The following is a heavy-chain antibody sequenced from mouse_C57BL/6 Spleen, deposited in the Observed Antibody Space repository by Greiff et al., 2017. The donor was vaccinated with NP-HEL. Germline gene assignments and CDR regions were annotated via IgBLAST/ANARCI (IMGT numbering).Heavy chain of an antibody. J-gene: IGHJ2*01. CDR1: GYTFTDYY. CDR3: ANYYNVDY. Sequence: EVKLMESGPVLVKPGASVKMSCKASGYTFTDYYMNWVKQSHGKSLEWIGVINPYNGGTSYNQKFKGKATLTVDKSSSTAYMELNSLTSEDSAVYYCANYYNVDYWGQGTTLTVSS. CDR2: INPYNGGT. V-gene: IGHV1-19*01. D-gene: IGHD1-1*01.